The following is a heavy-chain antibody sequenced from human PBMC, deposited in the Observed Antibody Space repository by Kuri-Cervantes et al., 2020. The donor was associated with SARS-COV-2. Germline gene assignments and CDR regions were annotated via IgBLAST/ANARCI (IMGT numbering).Heavy chain of an antibody. V-gene: IGHV4-39*07. CDR3: ARGPPYQLLFSYYYYGMDV. CDR1: GGSISSSSYY. D-gene: IGHD2-2*01. J-gene: IGHJ6*02. CDR2: IYYSGST. Sequence: ESLKISCTVSGGSISSSSYYWGWIRQPPGKGLEWIGSIYYSGSTYYNPSLKSRVTISVDTSKNQFSLKLSSVTAADTAVYYCARGPPYQLLFSYYYYGMDVWGQGTTVTVSS.